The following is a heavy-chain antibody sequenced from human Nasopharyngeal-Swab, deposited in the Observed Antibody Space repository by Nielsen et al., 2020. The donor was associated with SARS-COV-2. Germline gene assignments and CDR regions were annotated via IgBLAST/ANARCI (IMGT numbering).Heavy chain of an antibody. CDR3: ASFLRGQWLADNYYYYGMDV. V-gene: IGHV3-21*01. J-gene: IGHJ6*02. CDR2: ISSSSSYI. Sequence: GESLKISCAASGFTFSSYAMSWVRQAPGKGLEWVSSISSSSSYIYYADSVKGRFTISRDNAKNSLYLQMNSLRAEDTAVYYCASFLRGQWLADNYYYYGMDVWGQGTTVTVSS. CDR1: GFTFSSYA. D-gene: IGHD6-19*01.